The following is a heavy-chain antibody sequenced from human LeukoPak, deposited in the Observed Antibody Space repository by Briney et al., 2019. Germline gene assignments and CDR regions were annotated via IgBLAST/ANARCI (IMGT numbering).Heavy chain of an antibody. CDR3: ARVREYYYGSGSFLDGMDV. CDR2: INPSGGST. V-gene: IGHV1-46*01. J-gene: IGHJ6*02. Sequence: ASVKVSCKASGYTFTSYYMHWVRQAPGQGLEWMGIINPSGGSTSYAQKFQGRVTMTRDTSTSTVYMELSSLRSEDTAVYYCARVREYYYGSGSFLDGMDVWGQGTTVTVSS. CDR1: GYTFTSYY. D-gene: IGHD3-10*01.